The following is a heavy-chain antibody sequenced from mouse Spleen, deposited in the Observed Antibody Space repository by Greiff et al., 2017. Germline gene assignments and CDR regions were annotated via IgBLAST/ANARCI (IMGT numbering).Heavy chain of an antibody. Sequence: QVQLQQSGGELVKPGASVKMSCKASGYSFTDYYINWVKQRPGQGLEWIGKIGPGSGSKYYTEKFKGKATLTADKSSSTAYMQLSSLTSEDSAVYFCAREGLLRLPFEYWGQGTTLTVSA. V-gene: IGHV1-77*01. J-gene: IGHJ2*01. CDR3: AREGLLRLPFEY. D-gene: IGHD1-2*01. CDR1: GYSFTDYY. CDR2: IGPGSGSK.